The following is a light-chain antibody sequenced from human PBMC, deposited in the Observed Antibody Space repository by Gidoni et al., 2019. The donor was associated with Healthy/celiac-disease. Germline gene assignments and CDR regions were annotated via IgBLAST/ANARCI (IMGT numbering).Light chain of an antibody. CDR2: DAS. V-gene: IGKV1-33*01. Sequence: DIQMTQSPSSLSASVGDRVTITCQASQDISNYLNWYQQKPGKAPKLLIYDASNLETRVPSRFSGSGSGTDFTFTISSLQPEDIATYYCQQYDNLPGTFGQGTKVEIK. CDR1: QDISNY. J-gene: IGKJ1*01. CDR3: QQYDNLPGT.